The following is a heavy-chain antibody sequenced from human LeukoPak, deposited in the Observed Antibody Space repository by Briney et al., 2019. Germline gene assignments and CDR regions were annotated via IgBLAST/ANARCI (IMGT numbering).Heavy chain of an antibody. Sequence: PGGSLRLSCAASGFSFSSYGMYWVRQAPGKGLEWVAFIRYDGSNKYYADSVKGRFTISRDNAKNSLYLQMNSLRAEDTAVYYCARDLDVDIVATIEFDPWGQGTLVTVSS. D-gene: IGHD5-12*01. J-gene: IGHJ5*02. V-gene: IGHV3-30*02. CDR2: IRYDGSNK. CDR1: GFSFSSYG. CDR3: ARDLDVDIVATIEFDP.